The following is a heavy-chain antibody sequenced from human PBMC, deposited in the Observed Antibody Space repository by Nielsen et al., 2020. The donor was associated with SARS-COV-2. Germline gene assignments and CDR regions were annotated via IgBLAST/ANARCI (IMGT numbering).Heavy chain of an antibody. CDR3: ARAFLPYCSSTSCLSFDY. CDR1: GFTFSSYA. Sequence: GGSLRLSCAASGFTFSSYAMHWVRQAPGKGLEWVAVISYDGSNKYYADSVKGRFTISRDNSKNTLYLQMNSLRAEDTAVYYCARAFLPYCSSTSCLSFDYWGQGTLVTVSS. CDR2: ISYDGSNK. V-gene: IGHV3-30-3*01. J-gene: IGHJ4*02. D-gene: IGHD2-2*01.